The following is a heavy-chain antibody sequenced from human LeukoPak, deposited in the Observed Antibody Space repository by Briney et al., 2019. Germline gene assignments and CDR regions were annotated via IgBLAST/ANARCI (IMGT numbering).Heavy chain of an antibody. CDR3: AREVHGSGSYQNVYYGMDV. D-gene: IGHD3-10*01. J-gene: IGHJ6*02. V-gene: IGHV1-46*01. Sequence: ASVKVSCKASGYTFTSYYMHWVRQAPGQGPEWMGIINPSGGSTSYAQKFQGRVTMTRDTSTSTVYMELSSLRSEDTAVYYCAREVHGSGSYQNVYYGMDVWGQGTTVTVSS. CDR1: GYTFTSYY. CDR2: INPSGGST.